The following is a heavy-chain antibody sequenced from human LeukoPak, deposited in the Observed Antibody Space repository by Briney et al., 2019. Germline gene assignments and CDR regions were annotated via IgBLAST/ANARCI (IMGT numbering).Heavy chain of an antibody. Sequence: PGRSLRLSCAASGFTFDDYAMHWVRQAPGKGLEWVSGISWNSGSIGYADSVKGRFTISRDNAENSLYLQMNSLRAEDTALYYCAKDIGIVVVVGRGMDVWGQGTTVTVSS. CDR2: ISWNSGSI. CDR1: GFTFDDYA. V-gene: IGHV3-9*01. CDR3: AKDIGIVVVVGRGMDV. J-gene: IGHJ6*02. D-gene: IGHD2-15*01.